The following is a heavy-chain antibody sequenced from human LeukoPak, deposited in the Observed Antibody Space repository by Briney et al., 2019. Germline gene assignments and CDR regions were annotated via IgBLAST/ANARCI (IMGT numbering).Heavy chain of an antibody. Sequence: GGSLRLSCAASGFTFSNFWMNWVRQAPGKGLEWVAVISYDGSNKYYADSVKGRFTISRDNSKNTLYLQMNSLRAEDTAVYYCARGEYYDSSGYLGYWGQGTLVTVSS. CDR3: ARGEYYDSSGYLGY. J-gene: IGHJ4*02. D-gene: IGHD3-22*01. CDR2: ISYDGSNK. CDR1: GFTFSNFW. V-gene: IGHV3-30-3*01.